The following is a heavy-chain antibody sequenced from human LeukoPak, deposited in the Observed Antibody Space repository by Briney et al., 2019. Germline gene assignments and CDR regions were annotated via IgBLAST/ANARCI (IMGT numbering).Heavy chain of an antibody. V-gene: IGHV3-74*01. CDR1: GLTFSSSW. CDR3: ARAVSGWQAIDY. Sequence: QTGGSLRLSCAASGLTFSSSWMYWVRQAPGKGLVWASDINSDGSNTRYADSVRGRFTISRDNAKEMVHLQMNSLRAEDTAVYYCARAVSGWQAIDYWGQGTLVTVSS. CDR2: INSDGSNT. J-gene: IGHJ4*02. D-gene: IGHD6-19*01.